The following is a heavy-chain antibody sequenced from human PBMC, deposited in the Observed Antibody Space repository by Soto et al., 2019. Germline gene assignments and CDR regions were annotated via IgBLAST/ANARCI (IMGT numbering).Heavy chain of an antibody. J-gene: IGHJ4*02. CDR2: TYYSGYT. D-gene: IGHD2-21*02. CDR3: ARSGDCVAFDY. V-gene: IGHV4-30-4*01. CDR1: GDSFSSADYK. Sequence: QVQLQESGPGLVKPSQTLSLTCTVSGDSFSSADYKWSWIRQPPGKGLEWIGYTYYSGYTYNNPSLKSRVTMSVDTSKNQFSLKLSSVTAADTAVYYCARSGDCVAFDYWGQGTMVTVS.